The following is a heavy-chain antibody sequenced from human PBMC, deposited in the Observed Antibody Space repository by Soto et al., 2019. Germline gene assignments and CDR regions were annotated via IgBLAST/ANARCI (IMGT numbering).Heavy chain of an antibody. V-gene: IGHV4-39*01. D-gene: IGHD4-17*01. Sequence: SETLSLTCSVLGDSISDTRYYWGWIRQSPEKGLEWIGSISHDGHAYYNPSLKSRVTLFADTSRNQFSLKMKSVTVADTALYFCARQVYGDYLGGNWFDPWAREPWSPSPQ. J-gene: IGHJ5*02. CDR2: ISHDGHA. CDR3: ARQVYGDYLGGNWFDP. CDR1: GDSISDTRYY.